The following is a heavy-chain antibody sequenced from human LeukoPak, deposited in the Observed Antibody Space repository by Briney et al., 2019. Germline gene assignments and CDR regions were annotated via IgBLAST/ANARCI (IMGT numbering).Heavy chain of an antibody. Sequence: GGSLRDSCAASGFTFNTYTMSWVRQAPGKGLEWISTISSSGSTISYADSVKGRFTISRDNAKNSLDLQMNSLRGEDTAVYYCARGSHFFDYWGQGTLATVSS. CDR2: ISSSGSTI. D-gene: IGHD2/OR15-2a*01. CDR3: ARGSHFFDY. V-gene: IGHV3-48*04. J-gene: IGHJ4*02. CDR1: GFTFNTYT.